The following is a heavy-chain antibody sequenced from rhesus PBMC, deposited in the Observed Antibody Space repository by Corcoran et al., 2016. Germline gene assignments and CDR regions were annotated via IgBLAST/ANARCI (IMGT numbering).Heavy chain of an antibody. CDR3: ARDIGGYYSGSYYYVVGYGLDS. V-gene: IGHV4-127*01. CDR2: IGGSGGST. J-gene: IGHJ6*01. Sequence: QVQLQESGPGLVMPSETLPLTCAVSGNSISSGSAWTWFRHPPGKGLGWIGYIGGSGGSTNYNPSLKSLVTISKDTSKNQFSLKLSSVTAADTAVYYCARDIGGYYSGSYYYVVGYGLDSWGQGVVVTVSS. D-gene: IGHD3-16*01. CDR1: GNSISSGSA.